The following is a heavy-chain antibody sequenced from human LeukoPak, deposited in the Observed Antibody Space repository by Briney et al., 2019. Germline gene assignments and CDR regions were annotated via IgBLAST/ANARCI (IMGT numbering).Heavy chain of an antibody. V-gene: IGHV3-7*01. Sequence: GGSLRLSCAASGFTFSSYWMSWVRQAPGKGLEWVANIKQDGSEKYYVDSVKGRFTISRDNAKNSLYLQMNSLRAEDTAVYYCAFGVIGSGYSDFDYWGRGTLVTVSS. CDR3: AFGVIGSGYSDFDY. J-gene: IGHJ4*02. CDR2: IKQDGSEK. D-gene: IGHD3-22*01. CDR1: GFTFSSYW.